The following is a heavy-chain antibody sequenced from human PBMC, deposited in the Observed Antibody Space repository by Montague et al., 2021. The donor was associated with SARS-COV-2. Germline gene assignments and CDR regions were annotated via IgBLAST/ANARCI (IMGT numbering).Heavy chain of an antibody. J-gene: IGHJ4*02. CDR3: ARDIAVACLFDY. CDR1: GGSISSGSYY. D-gene: IGHD6-19*01. CDR2: ISSRGST. Sequence: TLSLTCTVSGGSISSGSYYWSWIRQPAGKGLEWIGRISSRGSTNYNPSLKSRVTISVDTSKNQFSLKLSTVTAADTAVYYCARDIAVACLFDYWGQGTLVTVSS. V-gene: IGHV4-61*02.